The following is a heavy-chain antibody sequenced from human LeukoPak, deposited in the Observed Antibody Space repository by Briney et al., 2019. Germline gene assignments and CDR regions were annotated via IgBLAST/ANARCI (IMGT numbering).Heavy chain of an antibody. D-gene: IGHD2-15*01. J-gene: IGHJ4*02. Sequence: SETLPLTCTVSGGSISSYYWSWIRQPPGKGLEWIGYIYYSGSTNYNPSLKSRVTISVDTSKNQFSLKLSSVTAADTAVYYCAREDIRGAFDYWGQGTLVTVSS. V-gene: IGHV4-59*01. CDR2: IYYSGST. CDR3: AREDIRGAFDY. CDR1: GGSISSYY.